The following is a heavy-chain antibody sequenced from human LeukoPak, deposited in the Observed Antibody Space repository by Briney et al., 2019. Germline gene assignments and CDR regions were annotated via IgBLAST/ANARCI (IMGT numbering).Heavy chain of an antibody. CDR3: AKDMLLEVDADYFDY. Sequence: GGSLRLSCAASGFTFSSYAMSWVRQAPGKGPEWVSAISGSGGSTYYADSVKGRFTISRDNSKNTLYLQMNSLRAEDTAVYYCAKDMLLEVDADYFDYWGQGTLVTVSS. D-gene: IGHD4/OR15-4a*01. V-gene: IGHV3-23*01. CDR1: GFTFSSYA. CDR2: ISGSGGST. J-gene: IGHJ4*02.